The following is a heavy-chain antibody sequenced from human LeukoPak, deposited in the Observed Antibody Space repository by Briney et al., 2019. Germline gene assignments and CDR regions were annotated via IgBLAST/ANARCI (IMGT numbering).Heavy chain of an antibody. CDR2: ISSSGSTI. J-gene: IGHJ4*02. V-gene: IGHV3-11*01. D-gene: IGHD3-3*01. CDR1: GFTFSDYY. Sequence: KAGGSLRLSCAASGFTFSDYYMSWIRQAPGKGLEWVSYISSSGSTIYYADSVKGRFPISRDNAKNSLYLQMNSLRAEDTAVYYCARIWDAYYDFRGGPIFDYWGQGTPVTVSS. CDR3: ARIWDAYYDFRGGPIFDY.